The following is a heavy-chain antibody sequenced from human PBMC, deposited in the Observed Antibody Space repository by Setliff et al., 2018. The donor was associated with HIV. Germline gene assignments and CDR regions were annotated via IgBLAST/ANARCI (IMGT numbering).Heavy chain of an antibody. V-gene: IGHV1-69*02. CDR1: RSTFNSHI. CDR3: VRGVQSPPHYSYYYMDV. J-gene: IGHJ6*03. D-gene: IGHD3-3*01. CDR2: IIPILGVA. Sequence: SVKVSCKASRSTFNSHIINWVRQAPGQGLDWMGRIIPILGVANYAQRFQGKVTITADKSTSTAYMELTSLRFDDTAMYYCVRGVQSPPHYSYYYMDVWGEGTMVTVSS.